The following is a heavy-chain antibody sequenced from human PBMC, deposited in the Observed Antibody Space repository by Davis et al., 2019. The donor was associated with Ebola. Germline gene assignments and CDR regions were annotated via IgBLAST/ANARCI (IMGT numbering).Heavy chain of an antibody. V-gene: IGHV1-8*01. CDR2: MNPNSGNT. CDR3: AREGSSIAARLPWFDP. Sequence: ASVKVSCKASGYTFTSYDINWVRQATGQGLEWMGWMNPNSGNTGYAQKFQGRVTMTRNTSISTAYMELSSLRSEDTAVYYCAREGSSIAARLPWFDPWGQGTLVTVSS. D-gene: IGHD6-6*01. CDR1: GYTFTSYD. J-gene: IGHJ5*02.